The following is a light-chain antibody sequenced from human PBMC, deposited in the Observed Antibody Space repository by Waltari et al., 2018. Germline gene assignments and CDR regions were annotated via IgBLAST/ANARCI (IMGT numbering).Light chain of an antibody. Sequence: DIQMTQSPSSLSASVGDRITITCRASQGIGNYLAWYQQKPGKVPKLLISGASALQSGVPCRFSGSGSGTDFTLTISSLQPEDVGTYYCQKSKRAPFTFGQGTKLEI. V-gene: IGKV1-27*01. J-gene: IGKJ2*01. CDR3: QKSKRAPFT. CDR2: GAS. CDR1: QGIGNY.